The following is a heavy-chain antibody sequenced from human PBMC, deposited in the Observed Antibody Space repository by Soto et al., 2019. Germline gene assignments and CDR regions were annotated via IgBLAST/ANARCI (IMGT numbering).Heavy chain of an antibody. CDR1: GFTFCSYA. CDR2: ISGSGGAT. CDR3: AKATLRVVHPLVFDY. J-gene: IGHJ4*02. D-gene: IGHD3-3*01. V-gene: IGHV3-23*01. Sequence: GFLKLSCSGPGFTFCSYAMHWVRQAPWKGLEWISVISGSGGATYFADSVKGRFVISRDNSKNTLYLQMNSLRAEDTAIYYCAKATLRVVHPLVFDYWGQGRLVTVSS.